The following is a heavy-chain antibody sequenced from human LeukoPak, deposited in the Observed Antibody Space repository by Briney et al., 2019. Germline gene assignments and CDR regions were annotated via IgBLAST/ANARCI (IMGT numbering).Heavy chain of an antibody. V-gene: IGHV3-30*03. D-gene: IGHD6-25*01. CDR3: ARERSGNFDY. J-gene: IGHJ4*02. CDR1: GFTFSSYG. Sequence: GGSLRLSCAASGFTFSSYGMHWVRQAPGKGLEWVAVISYDGSNKYYADSVKGRFTISRDNSKNTLYLQMNSLRAEDTAVYYCARERSGNFDYWGQGTLVTVSS. CDR2: ISYDGSNK.